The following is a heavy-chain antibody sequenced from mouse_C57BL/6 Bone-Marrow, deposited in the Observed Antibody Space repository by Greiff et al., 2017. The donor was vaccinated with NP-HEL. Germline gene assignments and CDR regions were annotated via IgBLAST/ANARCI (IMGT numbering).Heavy chain of an antibody. Sequence: EVQLQQSGPELVKPGASVKISCKASGYTFTDYYMNWVKQSHGKSLEWIGDINPNNGGTSYNQKFKGKATLTVDKSSSTAYMELRSLTSEDSAVYYCARGDYYGSSWFAYWGQGTLVTVSA. D-gene: IGHD1-1*01. CDR3: ARGDYYGSSWFAY. CDR2: INPNNGGT. V-gene: IGHV1-26*01. J-gene: IGHJ3*01. CDR1: GYTFTDYY.